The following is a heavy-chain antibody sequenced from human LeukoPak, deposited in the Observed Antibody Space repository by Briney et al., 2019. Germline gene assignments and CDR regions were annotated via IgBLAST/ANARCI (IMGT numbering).Heavy chain of an antibody. CDR3: AGVDAAMPDAFDI. D-gene: IGHD5-18*01. V-gene: IGHV3-7*04. J-gene: IGHJ3*02. Sequence: GGSLRLSCVASGFTFSSYWMTWVRQAPGKGLEWVANIKTDGSQIYYVDSVKGRFTISRDNAKNSLYLQMDSLRAEDTAVYYCAGVDAAMPDAFDIWGQGTTVTVSS. CDR1: GFTFSSYW. CDR2: IKTDGSQI.